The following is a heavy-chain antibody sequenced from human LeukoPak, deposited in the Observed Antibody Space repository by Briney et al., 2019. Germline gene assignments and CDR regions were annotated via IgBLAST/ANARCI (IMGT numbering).Heavy chain of an antibody. CDR3: AKGHKWLPLDY. CDR2: ISYYGSNK. J-gene: IGHJ4*02. V-gene: IGHV3-30*18. Sequence: GGSLRLSCAASGFTFSSYGLHWVRQAPGKGREWVAVISYYGSNKYYADSVKGGFTISRDNSKNTLYLQMNSLRAEDTAVYYCAKGHKWLPLDYWGQGTLVTVSS. D-gene: IGHD6-19*01. CDR1: GFTFSSYG.